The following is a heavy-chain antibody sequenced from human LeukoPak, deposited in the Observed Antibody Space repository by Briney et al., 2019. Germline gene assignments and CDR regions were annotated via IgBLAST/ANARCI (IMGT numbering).Heavy chain of an antibody. D-gene: IGHD4-17*01. CDR2: FDPEDGET. J-gene: IGHJ4*02. CDR3: ATTTSPYGDCALISDY. Sequence: ASVKVSCKVSGYTLTELSMHWVRQAPGKGLEWMGGFDPEDGETIYAQKFQGRVTMTEDTSTDTAYMELSSLRSEDTAVYYCATTTSPYGDCALISDYWGQGTLVTVSS. V-gene: IGHV1-24*01. CDR1: GYTLTELS.